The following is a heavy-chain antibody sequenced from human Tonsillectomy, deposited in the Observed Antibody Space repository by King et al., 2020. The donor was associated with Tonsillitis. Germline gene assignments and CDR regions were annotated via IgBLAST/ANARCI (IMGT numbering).Heavy chain of an antibody. J-gene: IGHJ4*02. CDR2: IYPVDSDT. CDR3: ARPRHCGGDCYSHYYFDY. V-gene: IGHV5-51*01. D-gene: IGHD2-21*02. Sequence: QLVQSGAEVKKPGESLKISCKGSGYSFTSYWIGWVRQMPGKGLEWMGIIYPVDSDTRYSPSFQGQVTISADKSISTAYLQWSSLKASDTAMYYCARPRHCGGDCYSHYYFDYWGQGTLVTVSS. CDR1: GYSFTSYW.